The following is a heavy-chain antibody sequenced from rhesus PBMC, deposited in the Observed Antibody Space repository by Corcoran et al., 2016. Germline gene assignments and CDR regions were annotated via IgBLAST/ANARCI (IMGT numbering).Heavy chain of an antibody. D-gene: IGHD3-3*01. V-gene: IGHV4-81*01. Sequence: QVQLQESGPGLVKPSETLSLTCAVSGGSFSGHYGSWFRQPPWMGLVGSGNIDGNIAGTNYNPSLKSRVTISKDTSKNQFSLKLSSVTAADTAVYYCARGAPYYNFWSGYFTIDYWGQGVLVTVSS. CDR2: IDGNIAGT. CDR3: ARGAPYYNFWSGYFTIDY. J-gene: IGHJ4*01. CDR1: GGSFSGHY.